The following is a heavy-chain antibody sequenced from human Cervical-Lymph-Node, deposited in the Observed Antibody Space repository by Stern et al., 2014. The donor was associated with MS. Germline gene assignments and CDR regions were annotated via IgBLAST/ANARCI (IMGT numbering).Heavy chain of an antibody. V-gene: IGHV5-51*01. J-gene: IGHJ5*02. Sequence: QLVQSGAEVKKPGESLRISCEGSGYTFANYWIAWVRQGPGKGLEWVGIIYTGDSDTRYSPSFQGHVTISADKFPNTAYLQWNSLKASDTAMYYCARRDSSNWKWFDPWGQGTLVTVSS. CDR2: IYTGDSDT. CDR3: ARRDSSNWKWFDP. D-gene: IGHD1-20*01. CDR1: GYTFANYW.